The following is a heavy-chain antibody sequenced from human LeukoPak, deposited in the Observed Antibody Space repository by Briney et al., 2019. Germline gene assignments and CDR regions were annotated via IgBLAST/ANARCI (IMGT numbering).Heavy chain of an antibody. Sequence: SETLSLTCTVSGGSINSSNYYWSWIRQPPGKGLEWIGEIYHSGSTNYNPSLKSRVTISVDKSKNQFSLKLSSVTAADTAVYYCARVMDYDSSGYEDYWGQETLVTVSS. CDR1: GGSINSSNYY. V-gene: IGHV4-39*07. CDR2: IYHSGST. J-gene: IGHJ4*02. D-gene: IGHD3-22*01. CDR3: ARVMDYDSSGYEDY.